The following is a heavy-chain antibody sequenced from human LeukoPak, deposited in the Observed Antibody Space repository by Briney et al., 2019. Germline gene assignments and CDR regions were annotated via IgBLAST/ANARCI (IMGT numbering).Heavy chain of an antibody. D-gene: IGHD6-13*01. V-gene: IGHV3-23*01. CDR3: AKGFTCSSSWNPRGDYFDY. CDR1: GFTFSSYA. J-gene: IGHJ4*02. CDR2: ISGSGGST. Sequence: GSLRLSCAASGFTFSSYAMSWVRQAPGKGLEWVSAISGSGGSTYYADSVKGRFTISRDNSKNTLYLQMNSLRAEDTAVYYCAKGFTCSSSWNPRGDYFDYWGQGTLVTVSS.